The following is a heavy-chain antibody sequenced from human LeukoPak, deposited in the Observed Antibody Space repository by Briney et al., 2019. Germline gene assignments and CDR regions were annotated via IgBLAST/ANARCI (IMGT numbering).Heavy chain of an antibody. J-gene: IGHJ6*02. D-gene: IGHD2-8*01. CDR3: AKERCTNAVCYFGSGMDV. Sequence: GGSLRLSCAASGFTFNNDAMHWVRQAPGKGLEWVAGISGSGGSTYYADSVKGRFTISRDNSKNTLYLQMNSLGAEDTAVYYCAKERCTNAVCYFGSGMDVWGQGTTVTVSS. CDR2: ISGSGGST. V-gene: IGHV3-23*01. CDR1: GFTFNNDA.